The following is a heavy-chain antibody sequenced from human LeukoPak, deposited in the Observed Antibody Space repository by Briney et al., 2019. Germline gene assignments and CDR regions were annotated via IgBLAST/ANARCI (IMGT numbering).Heavy chain of an antibody. Sequence: PGGSLRLSCAASGFTFSSYWMHWVRQAPGKGLVWVSRINSDGSSTSYADSVKGRFTISRDNAKNTLYLQMNSLRAEDTAVYYCAKAAESYDSSGYQTPFDYWGQGTLVTVSS. D-gene: IGHD3-22*01. CDR2: INSDGSST. J-gene: IGHJ4*02. V-gene: IGHV3-74*01. CDR1: GFTFSSYW. CDR3: AKAAESYDSSGYQTPFDY.